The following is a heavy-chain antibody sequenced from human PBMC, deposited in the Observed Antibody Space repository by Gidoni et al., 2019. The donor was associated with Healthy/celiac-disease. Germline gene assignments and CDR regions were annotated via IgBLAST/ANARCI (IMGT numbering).Heavy chain of an antibody. J-gene: IGHJ4*02. CDR2: IIRSFGTA. D-gene: IGHD5-12*01. Sequence: QLQLVQSGAEVKKPGSSVKVSCKASGGTFSSYAISWVRQAPGQGIEWMGGIIRSFGTAKYAQKFQGRVTITADKSTSTAYMEQSSLRSEDTAVYYCARDPLERDGYNFLPRDYWGQGTLVTVSS. CDR1: GGTFSSYA. CDR3: ARDPLERDGYNFLPRDY. V-gene: IGHV1-69*06.